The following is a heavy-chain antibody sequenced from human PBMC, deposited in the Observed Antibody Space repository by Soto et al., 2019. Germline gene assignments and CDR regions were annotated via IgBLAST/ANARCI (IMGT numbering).Heavy chain of an antibody. J-gene: IGHJ4*02. CDR1: GFSFSSYW. D-gene: IGHD6-19*01. Sequence: GGSLRLSCVASGFSFSSYWMIWVRQAPGKGLEWVANIKQDGGEQHYVDSVKGRFTISRDTAKNSLYLQMNGLRAEDTAVYYCAGSTGWHFTRYWGQGTLVTVSS. CDR2: IKQDGGEQ. CDR3: AGSTGWHFTRY. V-gene: IGHV3-7*01.